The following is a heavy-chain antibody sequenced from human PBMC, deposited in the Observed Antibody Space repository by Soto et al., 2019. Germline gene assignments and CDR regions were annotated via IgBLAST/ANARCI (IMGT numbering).Heavy chain of an antibody. V-gene: IGHV2-70*11. CDR3: ARQFLYCSGGIV. D-gene: IGHD2-15*01. Sequence: GSGPTLVNPTQTLTLTCTFCVFSLSTSGMCVSWIRQPPGKALEWLARIDWDDDKYYSTSLKTRLTISKDTSKNQVVLTMTNMDPVDTATYYCARQFLYCSGGIVWGQGTTVTVSS. CDR2: IDWDDDK. CDR1: VFSLSTSGMC. J-gene: IGHJ6*02.